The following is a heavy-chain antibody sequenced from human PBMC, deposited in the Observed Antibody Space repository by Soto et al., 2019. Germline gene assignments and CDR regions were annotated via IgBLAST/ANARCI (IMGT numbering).Heavy chain of an antibody. CDR2: IYYSGST. Sequence: SETLSLTCTVSGGSISSYYWSWIRQHPGKGLEWIGYIYYSGSTYYNPSLKSRVTISVDTSKNQFSLKLTSVTAADTAVYYCARDKITGLFDYWGQGTLVTVSS. CDR3: ARDKITGLFDY. J-gene: IGHJ4*02. D-gene: IGHD2-8*02. CDR1: GGSISSYY. V-gene: IGHV4-59*12.